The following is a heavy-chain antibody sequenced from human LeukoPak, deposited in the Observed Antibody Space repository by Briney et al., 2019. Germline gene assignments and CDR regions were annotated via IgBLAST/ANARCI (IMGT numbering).Heavy chain of an antibody. V-gene: IGHV4-59*01. Sequence: PSETLSLTCTVSGDSINNYYWSWIRQTPEKGLEWIGYMSYSGRSDYGPSLKSRVTMSIDTSKNQFSLRMTSVTAADTAVYYCARAFSSGSYNVGIALAIWGQGTLVTVSA. D-gene: IGHD1-26*01. CDR2: MSYSGRS. J-gene: IGHJ3*02. CDR3: ARAFSSGSYNVGIALAI. CDR1: GDSINNYY.